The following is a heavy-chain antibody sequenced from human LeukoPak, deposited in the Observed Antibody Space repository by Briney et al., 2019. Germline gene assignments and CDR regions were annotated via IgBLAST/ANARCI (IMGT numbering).Heavy chain of an antibody. D-gene: IGHD6-13*01. V-gene: IGHV3-7*01. J-gene: IGHJ4*02. CDR2: IKQDGSEK. CDR1: GFSVSGYW. CDR3: AREWQGGIAAAGTRIEGDY. Sequence: RGSLRLSCAVSGFSVSGYWMTWVRQAPGKGLEWVANIKQDGSEKNYVDSVKGRFTISRDNAENSLFLQMNSLRVEDTAVYYCAREWQGGIAAAGTRIEGDYWGQGTLVAVSS.